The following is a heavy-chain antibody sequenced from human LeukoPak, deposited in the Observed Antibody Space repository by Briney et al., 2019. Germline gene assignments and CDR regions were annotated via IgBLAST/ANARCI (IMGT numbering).Heavy chain of an antibody. CDR1: GFTFSSYA. J-gene: IGHJ4*02. CDR3: AKNRGKGAVTGTGEFDY. CDR2: ISGSGGST. Sequence: GGSLRLSCAASGFTFSSYAMSWVRQAPGKGLEWVSAISGSGGSTYYADSVKGRCTISRDNSKNTLYLQMNSLRDEDTAIYYCAKNRGKGAVTGTGEFDYWGQGTLVTVSS. D-gene: IGHD6-19*01. V-gene: IGHV3-23*01.